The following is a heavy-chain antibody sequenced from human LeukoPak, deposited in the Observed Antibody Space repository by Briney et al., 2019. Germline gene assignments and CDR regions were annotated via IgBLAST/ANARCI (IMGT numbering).Heavy chain of an antibody. V-gene: IGHV3-30-3*01. J-gene: IGHJ4*02. CDR2: ISYDGSNK. CDR3: ARGRTYYDILTGLDY. D-gene: IGHD3-9*01. CDR1: GFTFSSYA. Sequence: GGSLRLSCAASGFTFSSYAMSWVRQAPGKGLEWVAVISYDGSNKYYADSVKGRFTISRDNSKNTLYLQMNSLRAEDTAVYYCARGRTYYDILTGLDYWGQGTLVTVSS.